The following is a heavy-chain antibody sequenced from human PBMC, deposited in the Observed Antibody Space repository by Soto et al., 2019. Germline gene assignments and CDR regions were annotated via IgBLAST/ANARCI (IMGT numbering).Heavy chain of an antibody. Sequence: PGGSLRLSCAASGFTFSSYSMNWVRQAPGKGLEWVSYISSSSSTIYYADSVKGRFTISRDNAKNSLYLQMNSLRDEDTAVYYCARDLGSYCSSTSCSGYYYYGMDVWGQGTTVT. V-gene: IGHV3-48*02. CDR3: ARDLGSYCSSTSCSGYYYYGMDV. J-gene: IGHJ6*02. CDR1: GFTFSSYS. D-gene: IGHD2-2*01. CDR2: ISSSSSTI.